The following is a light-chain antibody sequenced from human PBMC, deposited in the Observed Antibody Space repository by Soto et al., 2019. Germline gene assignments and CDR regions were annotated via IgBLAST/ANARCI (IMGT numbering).Light chain of an antibody. CDR1: SSDVGSYNL. V-gene: IGLV2-23*01. J-gene: IGLJ1*01. CDR2: EDS. Sequence: QSVLAQPASVSGSPGQSITISCTGTSSDVGSYNLVSWYQQHPGKAPKLIIYEDSKRPSGVSNRFSGSKSGNTASLTISGLQAEDEAEYYCCSYAGSGTYVFGTGTKVTVL. CDR3: CSYAGSGTYV.